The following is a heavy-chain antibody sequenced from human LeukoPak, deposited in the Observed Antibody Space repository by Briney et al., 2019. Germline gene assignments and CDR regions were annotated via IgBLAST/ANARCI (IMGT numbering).Heavy chain of an antibody. J-gene: IGHJ4*02. V-gene: IGHV3-48*01. CDR2: ISSSSSTI. CDR3: ARDLSYGSHDY. D-gene: IGHD3-10*01. CDR1: GFTFSSYE. Sequence: QLGGSLRLSCAASGFTFSSYEMNWVRQAPGKGLEWVSYISSSSSTIYYADSVKGRFTISRDNAKNSLYLQMNSLRAEDTAVYYCARDLSYGSHDYWGQGTLVTVSS.